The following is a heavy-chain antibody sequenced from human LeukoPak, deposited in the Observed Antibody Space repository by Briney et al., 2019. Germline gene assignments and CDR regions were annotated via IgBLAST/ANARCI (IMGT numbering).Heavy chain of an antibody. CDR1: GGSISSYY. CDR2: IYYSGST. Sequence: SETLSLTCTVSGGSISSYYWSWIRQPPGKGLEWIGYIYYSGSTNYNPSLKSRVTISVDTSKNQFSLKLSSVTAADTAVYYCARGLLPFPLGVLRDWGDYPNWFDPWGQGTLVTVSS. D-gene: IGHD4-17*01. J-gene: IGHJ5*02. V-gene: IGHV4-59*01. CDR3: ARGLLPFPLGVLRDWGDYPNWFDP.